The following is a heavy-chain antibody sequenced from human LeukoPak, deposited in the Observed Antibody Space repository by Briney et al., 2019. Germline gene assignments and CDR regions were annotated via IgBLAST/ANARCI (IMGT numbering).Heavy chain of an antibody. CDR3: ARDHETAFDI. Sequence: ASVKVSCKASGGTFSSYAISWLRQAPGQGLEWMGGIIPIFGTANYAQKFQGRVTITADESTSTAYMELSSLRSEDTAVYYCARDHETAFDIWGQGTMVTVSS. CDR1: GGTFSSYA. CDR2: IIPIFGTA. J-gene: IGHJ3*02. V-gene: IGHV1-69*13.